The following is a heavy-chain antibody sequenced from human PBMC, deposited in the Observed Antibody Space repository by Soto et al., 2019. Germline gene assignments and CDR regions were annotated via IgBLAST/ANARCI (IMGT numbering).Heavy chain of an antibody. CDR3: VQDPEKQLILGLWIDT. Sequence: GGSLRLSCVASGFTFSDYVMTWVRQAPEKGLEWVSTISVGGGSAYYADSVKGRFAISRDNSKNTLYLQLNSLRAEDTAVYYCVQDPEKQLILGLWIDTWGQGTLVTVSS. CDR2: ISVGGGSA. CDR1: GFTFSDYV. J-gene: IGHJ5*02. V-gene: IGHV3-23*01. D-gene: IGHD2-15*01.